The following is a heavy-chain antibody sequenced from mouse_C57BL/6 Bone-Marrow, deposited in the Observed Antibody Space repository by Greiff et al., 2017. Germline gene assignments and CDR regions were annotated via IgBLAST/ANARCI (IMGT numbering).Heavy chain of an antibody. CDR2: IDPSDSET. Sequence: VQLQQPGAELVRPGSSVKLSCKASGYTFTSYWMHWVKQRPIQGLEWIGNIDPSDSETHYNQKFKDKATLTVDKSSSTAYMQLSSLTSEDSAVXYGARTGGPWFAYWGQGTLVTVSA. CDR1: GYTFTSYW. J-gene: IGHJ3*01. CDR3: ARTGGPWFAY. V-gene: IGHV1-52*01.